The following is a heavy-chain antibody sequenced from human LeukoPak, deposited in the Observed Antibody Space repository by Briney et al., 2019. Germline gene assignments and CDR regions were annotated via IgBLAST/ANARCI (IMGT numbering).Heavy chain of an antibody. CDR3: AREDDYGASYYYYYGMDV. CDR2: ISWNSGSI. D-gene: IGHD4-17*01. Sequence: PGGSLRLSCAASGFTFDDYAMHWVRQAPGKGLEWVSGISWNSGSIGYADSVKGRFTISRDNAKNSLYLQMNSLRAEDTALYYCAREDDYGASYYYYYGMDVWGQGTTVTVSS. CDR1: GFTFDDYA. J-gene: IGHJ6*02. V-gene: IGHV3-9*01.